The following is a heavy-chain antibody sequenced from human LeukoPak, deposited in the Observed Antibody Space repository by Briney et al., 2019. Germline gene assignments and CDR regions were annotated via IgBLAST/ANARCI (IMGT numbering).Heavy chain of an antibody. CDR1: GYTFTSYG. CDR3: ARPNYPGGSGSYGGTNWFDP. Sequence: GASVKVSCKASGYTFTSYGISWVRQAPGQGLEWMGRISGCNGNTNYAQKLQGRVTMTTDTSTSTAYMELRSLRSDDTAVYYCARPNYPGGSGSYGGTNWFDPWGQGTLVTVSS. CDR2: ISGCNGNT. J-gene: IGHJ5*02. V-gene: IGHV1-18*01. D-gene: IGHD3-10*01.